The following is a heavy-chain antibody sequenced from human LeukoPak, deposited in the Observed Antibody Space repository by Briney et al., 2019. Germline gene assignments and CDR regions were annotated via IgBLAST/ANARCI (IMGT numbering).Heavy chain of an antibody. CDR2: ISYDGSNK. CDR1: GSTVSSNH. CDR3: AKDLEQWLDYYYGMDV. Sequence: PGGSLRLSCAAAGSTVSSNHMHWVRQAPGKGLEWVAVISYDGSNKYYADSVKGRFTISRDNSKNTLYLQMNSLRAEDTAVYYCAKDLEQWLDYYYGMDVWGQGTTVTVSS. D-gene: IGHD6-19*01. J-gene: IGHJ6*02. V-gene: IGHV3-30*18.